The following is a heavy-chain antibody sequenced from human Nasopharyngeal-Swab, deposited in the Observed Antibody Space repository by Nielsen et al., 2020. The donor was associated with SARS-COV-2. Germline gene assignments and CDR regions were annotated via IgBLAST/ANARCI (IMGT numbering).Heavy chain of an antibody. CDR3: ARSRYNWNDDPYYYYYYGMDV. V-gene: IGHV1-69*06. CDR1: GYTLTELS. D-gene: IGHD1-20*01. J-gene: IGHJ6*02. CDR2: IIPIFGTA. Sequence: SVKVSCKVSGYTLTELSMHWVRQAPGQGLEWMGGIIPIFGTANYAQKFQGRVTITADKSTSTAYMELSSLRSEDTAVYYCARSRYNWNDDPYYYYYYGMDVWGQGTTVTVSS.